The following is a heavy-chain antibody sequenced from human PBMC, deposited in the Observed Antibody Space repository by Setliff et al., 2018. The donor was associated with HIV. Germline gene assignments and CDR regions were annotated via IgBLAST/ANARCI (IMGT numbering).Heavy chain of an antibody. CDR2: ISYTGLT. D-gene: IGHD3-10*01. J-gene: IGHJ4*02. V-gene: IGHV4-39*01. CDR3: ARRAGPYTRGRYFDS. CDR1: GGSTSHNMLY. Sequence: SETLSFTCTISGGSTSHNMLYWGWIRQPPGKRLEWLGTISYTGLTFYNPTLKSRLTLSVDTSKNQFYLNLTSVSAADSAVYFCARRAGPYTRGRYFDSWGRGTLVTVSS.